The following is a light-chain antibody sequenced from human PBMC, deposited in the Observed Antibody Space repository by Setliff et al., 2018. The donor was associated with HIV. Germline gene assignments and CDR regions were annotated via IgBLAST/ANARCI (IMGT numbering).Light chain of an antibody. CDR2: DVS. CDR3: NSYTNKKTYV. V-gene: IGLV2-14*01. Sequence: QSVLTQPASVSGSLGQSIIISCTGTNSDVGVYDYVSWYQQYPGKAPKLIIYDVSNRHSGVSNRFSGSKSDITASLTISGLQTEDEADYYCNSYTNKKTYVFGTGTKVTVL. CDR1: NSDVGVYDY. J-gene: IGLJ1*01.